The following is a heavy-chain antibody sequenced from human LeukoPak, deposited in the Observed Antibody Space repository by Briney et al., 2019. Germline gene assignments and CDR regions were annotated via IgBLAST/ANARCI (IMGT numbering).Heavy chain of an antibody. CDR2: INTNTGNP. CDR3: ARDPNYSDYDPRFDY. V-gene: IGHV7-4-1*02. J-gene: IGHJ4*02. D-gene: IGHD4-11*01. CDR1: GYTFTNYG. Sequence: ASVKVSCKASGYTFTNYGIHWVRQAPGQGLEWMGWINTNTGNPTSAQGFTGRFVFSLDTSVSTAYLQISSLKTEDTAVYYCARDPNYSDYDPRFDYWGQGTLVTVSS.